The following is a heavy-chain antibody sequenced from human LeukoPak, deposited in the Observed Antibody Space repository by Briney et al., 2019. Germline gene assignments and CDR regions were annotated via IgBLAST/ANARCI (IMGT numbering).Heavy chain of an antibody. CDR3: AREDTAMDLPGSNYYYYMDV. CDR2: ISSSSSTI. Sequence: GGSRRLSCAASGFTFSSYGMHWVRQAPGKGLEWVSYISSSSSTIYYADSVKGRFTISRDNAKNSLYLQMNSLRAEDTAVYYCAREDTAMDLPGSNYYYYMDVWGKGTTVTVSS. V-gene: IGHV3-48*01. D-gene: IGHD5-18*01. J-gene: IGHJ6*03. CDR1: GFTFSSYG.